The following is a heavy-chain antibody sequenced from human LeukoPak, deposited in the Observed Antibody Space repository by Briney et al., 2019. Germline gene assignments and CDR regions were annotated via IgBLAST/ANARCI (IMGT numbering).Heavy chain of an antibody. CDR3: ATGPTTIAVVPASLA. CDR2: IYYSGST. V-gene: IGHV4-39*01. J-gene: IGHJ5*02. CDR1: GGSISSSSYY. D-gene: IGHD2-2*01. Sequence: PSETLSLTCTVSGGSISSSSYYWGWIRQPPGKGLEWIGSIYYSGSTYYNPSLKSRVTISVDTSKNQFSLKLSSVTAADTAVYYCATGPTTIAVVPASLAWGQGTLVTVSS.